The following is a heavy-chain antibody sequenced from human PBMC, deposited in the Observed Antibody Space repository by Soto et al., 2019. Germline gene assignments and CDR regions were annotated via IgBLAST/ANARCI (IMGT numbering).Heavy chain of an antibody. CDR1: GYTFTSYG. V-gene: IGHV1-18*04. CDR2: ISAYNGNT. CDR3: ARDPPIMIFGVVIPSGAFDI. J-gene: IGHJ3*02. Sequence: ASVKVSCKASGYTFTSYGISWVRQAPGQGLEWMGWISAYNGNTNYAQKLQGRVTMTTDTSTSTAYMELRSLRSDDTAVYYCARDPPIMIFGVVIPSGAFDIWGQGTMVTVSS. D-gene: IGHD3-3*01.